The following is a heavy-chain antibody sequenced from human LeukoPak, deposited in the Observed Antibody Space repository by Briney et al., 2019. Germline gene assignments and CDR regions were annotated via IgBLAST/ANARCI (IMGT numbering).Heavy chain of an antibody. Sequence: GGSLRLSCAASGFTFSSYSMNWVRQAPGKGREGVSYISSSSSTIYYADSVKGRFTISRDNAKNSLYLQMNSLRAEDTAVYYCARSGSSWHTDAFDIWGQGTMVTVSS. CDR2: ISSSSSTI. J-gene: IGHJ3*02. CDR3: ARSGSSWHTDAFDI. D-gene: IGHD6-13*01. V-gene: IGHV3-48*01. CDR1: GFTFSSYS.